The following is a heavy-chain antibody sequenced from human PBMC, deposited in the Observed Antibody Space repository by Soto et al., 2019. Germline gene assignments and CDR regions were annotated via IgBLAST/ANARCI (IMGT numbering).Heavy chain of an antibody. Sequence: QVHLVQSGAEVKKPGASVTVSCKASGYTFTSYYIHWVRQAPGEGLEWVGIINPSDGSTTYSQKSQGGGTMTRDTSTSAFYMDLSSRKSDDTAVYYCTRERGRFDPWGQGTLVTVSS. CDR3: TRERGRFDP. CDR2: INPSDGST. J-gene: IGHJ5*02. CDR1: GYTFTSYY. V-gene: IGHV1-46*03.